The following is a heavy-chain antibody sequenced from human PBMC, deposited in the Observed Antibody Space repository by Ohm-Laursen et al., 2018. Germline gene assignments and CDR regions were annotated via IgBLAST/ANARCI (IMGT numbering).Heavy chain of an antibody. CDR2: INPSGGST. Sequence: ASVKVSCKASGDTFSSYAISWVRQAPGQGLEWMGIINPSGGSTSYAQKFQGRVTMTRDTSTSTVYMELSSLRSEDTAVYYCARGVITPTSIWFDPWGQGTLVTVSS. J-gene: IGHJ5*02. D-gene: IGHD3-22*01. CDR1: GDTFSSYA. V-gene: IGHV1-46*01. CDR3: ARGVITPTSIWFDP.